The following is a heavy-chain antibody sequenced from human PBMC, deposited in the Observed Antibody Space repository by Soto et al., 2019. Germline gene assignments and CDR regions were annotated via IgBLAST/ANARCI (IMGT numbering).Heavy chain of an antibody. CDR2: IIPIFGTA. V-gene: IGHV1-69*13. Sequence: SVKVSCKASGGTFSSYAISWVRQAPGQGLEWMGGIIPIFGTANYAQKFQGRVTITADESTSTAYMELSSLRSEDTAVYYCARGGYSGYGKFDYWGQGTLVTVSS. CDR1: GGTFSSYA. J-gene: IGHJ4*02. D-gene: IGHD5-12*01. CDR3: ARGGYSGYGKFDY.